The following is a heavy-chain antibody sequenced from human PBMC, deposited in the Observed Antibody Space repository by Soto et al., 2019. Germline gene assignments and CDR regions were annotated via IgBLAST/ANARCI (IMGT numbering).Heavy chain of an antibody. D-gene: IGHD3-10*01. V-gene: IGHV3-23*01. J-gene: IGHJ4*02. CDR3: VKNGSYYGSGSYRFYY. CDR1: GFTFSSYA. CDR2: ISGSGGST. Sequence: GSLRLSCAASGFTFSSYAMSWVRQAPGKGLEWVSAISGSGGSTYYADSVKGRFTISRDNSKNTLYLQMNSLRAEDTAVYYCVKNGSYYGSGSYRFYYWGQGTLFTVSS.